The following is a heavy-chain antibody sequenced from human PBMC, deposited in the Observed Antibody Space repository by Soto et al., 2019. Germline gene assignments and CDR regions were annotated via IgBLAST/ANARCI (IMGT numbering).Heavy chain of an antibody. CDR2: IKSKTHGGTT. V-gene: IGHV3-15*07. CDR3: STDTYNDMIVVRLDY. CDR1: GFSFTNAW. J-gene: IGHJ4*02. D-gene: IGHD3-22*01. Sequence: EVQLVESGGGLVKPGGSLRLSCAASGFSFTNAWINWVRQAPGKGLEWVGRIKSKTHGGTTDFAAPVKGRFAISRDDSKNIAYMQMNRLEIEDTAVYYCSTDTYNDMIVVRLDYWGQGTLVTVSS.